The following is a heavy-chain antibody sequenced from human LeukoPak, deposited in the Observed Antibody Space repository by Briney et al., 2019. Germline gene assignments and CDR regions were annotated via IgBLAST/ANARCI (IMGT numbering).Heavy chain of an antibody. D-gene: IGHD5-24*01. CDR3: ARGADVYSNYDYYYMDV. J-gene: IGHJ6*03. V-gene: IGHV3-13*01. CDR2: IGTAGDT. CDR1: GFTFSSYD. Sequence: GGSLRLSCAASGFTFSSYDMHWVRHATGKSLERVLAIGTAGDTSYPGSVKGRFTISRENAKNSLYLQMNSLRAGDTAVYYCARGADVYSNYDYYYMDVWGKGTTVTVSS.